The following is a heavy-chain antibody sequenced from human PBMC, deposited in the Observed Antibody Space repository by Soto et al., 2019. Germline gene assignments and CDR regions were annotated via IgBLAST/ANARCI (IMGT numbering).Heavy chain of an antibody. CDR2: IYYSGST. V-gene: IGHV4-59*01. Sequence: SETLSLTCTVSGGSISSYYWSWIRQPPGKGLEWSGYIYYSGSTNYSPSLKSRVTISIDTSKNPFPLKLSSVAAADTAVYYCARIYGDYDNYFDYWGQGTLVTVSS. CDR1: GGSISSYY. D-gene: IGHD4-17*01. CDR3: ARIYGDYDNYFDY. J-gene: IGHJ4*02.